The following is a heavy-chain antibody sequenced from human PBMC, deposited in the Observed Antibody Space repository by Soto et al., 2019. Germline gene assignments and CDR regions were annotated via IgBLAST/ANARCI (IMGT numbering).Heavy chain of an antibody. CDR3: ANSGSGYDRGDY. D-gene: IGHD5-12*01. V-gene: IGHV3-23*01. CDR1: GFTFSSYA. J-gene: IGHJ4*02. CDR2: ISGSGGST. Sequence: PGGSLRLSCAASGFTFSSYAMSWVRQAPGKGLEWVSAISGSGGSTYYADSVKGRFTISRDNSKNTLYLQMNSLRAEDTAVYYCANSGSGYDRGDYWGQGTLVTVSS.